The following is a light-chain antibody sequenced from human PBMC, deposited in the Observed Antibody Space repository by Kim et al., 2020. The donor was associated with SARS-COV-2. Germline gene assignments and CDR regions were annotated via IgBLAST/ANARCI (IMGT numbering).Light chain of an antibody. CDR3: QQYKS. J-gene: IGKJ4*01. V-gene: IGKV1-9*01. CDR1: EGMSRY. Sequence: SCPAGAGGDRVTHTWRGSEGMSRYLAWDQQKPGAAPKLLIYGTSNLESGVPSRFSGSGSGKDFALTINGLQPEDFATYYWQQYKSFGGGTKVDIK. CDR2: GTS.